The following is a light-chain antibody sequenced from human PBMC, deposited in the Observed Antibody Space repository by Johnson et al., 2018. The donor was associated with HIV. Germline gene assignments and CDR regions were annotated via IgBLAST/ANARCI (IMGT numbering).Light chain of an antibody. V-gene: IGLV1-51*01. J-gene: IGLJ1*01. CDR3: GTWDSSLSAYV. Sequence: QPPSVSAAPGQKVTISCSGSSSNIGNNYVSWYQQLPGTAPKLLIYDNNKRPSGIPDRFSGSKSGTSATLGITGLQTGDEADYYCGTWDSSLSAYVFGTGTNVTVL. CDR2: DNN. CDR1: SSNIGNNY.